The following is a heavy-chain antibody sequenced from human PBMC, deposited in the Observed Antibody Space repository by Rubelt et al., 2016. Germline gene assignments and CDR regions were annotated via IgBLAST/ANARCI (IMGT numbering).Heavy chain of an antibody. CDR3: ARAPGWFDP. J-gene: IGHJ5*02. CDR2: IFHSGST. CDR1: GDSVINSNW. V-gene: IGHV4-4*02. Sequence: QVQLQESGPGLVKPSGTLSLTCAVSGDSVINSNWWSWVRQPPGKGLEWIGEIFHSGSTNFNPSLKGRGTILVDTSNNQFSLKLRSVTAADAAGYYCARAPGWFDPWGQGTLVTVSS.